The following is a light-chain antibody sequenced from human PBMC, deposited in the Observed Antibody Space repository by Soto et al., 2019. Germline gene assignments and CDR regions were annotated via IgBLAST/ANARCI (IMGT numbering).Light chain of an antibody. CDR3: QQYTTYST. Sequence: DTQMAQSPSTLAASVGDRVTITSRASQSISSWLAWYQQKPGKAPQLLIYDVSNLESGVPSRFSGSGSGTEFTLTISSLQPDDFATYYCQQYTTYSTFGGGTKVDIK. CDR2: DVS. V-gene: IGKV1-5*01. J-gene: IGKJ4*01. CDR1: QSISSW.